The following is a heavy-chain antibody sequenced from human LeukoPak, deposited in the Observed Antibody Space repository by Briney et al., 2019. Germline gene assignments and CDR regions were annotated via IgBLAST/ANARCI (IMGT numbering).Heavy chain of an antibody. Sequence: GGSLRLSCAASGFTFSSYSMNWVRQAPGKGLEWVSAISGSGGSTYYADSVKGRFTISRDNSKNTLYLQMNSLRAEDTAVYYCAKGGASGYYFGYFDYWGQGTLVTVSS. CDR2: ISGSGGST. CDR3: AKGGASGYYFGYFDY. D-gene: IGHD3-22*01. J-gene: IGHJ4*02. V-gene: IGHV3-23*01. CDR1: GFTFSSYS.